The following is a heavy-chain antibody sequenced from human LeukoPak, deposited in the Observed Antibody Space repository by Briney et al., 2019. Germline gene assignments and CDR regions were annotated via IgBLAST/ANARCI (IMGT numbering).Heavy chain of an antibody. Sequence: ASVKVSCKVSGHTLTEFSMHWVRQAPGKRLEWMGRFDPEDGETIYAQKFQGRVTMTADTSTDTDYMELSSLRSEDTAVYFCATEGKMIRGVYTDYWGQGTLVTVSS. D-gene: IGHD3-10*01. CDR3: ATEGKMIRGVYTDY. CDR2: FDPEDGET. CDR1: GHTLTEFS. J-gene: IGHJ4*02. V-gene: IGHV1-24*01.